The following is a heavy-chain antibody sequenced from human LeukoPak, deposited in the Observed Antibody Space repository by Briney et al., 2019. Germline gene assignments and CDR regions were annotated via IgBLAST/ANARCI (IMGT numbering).Heavy chain of an antibody. J-gene: IGHJ4*02. CDR3: TTHLSGSYYVGLFDY. D-gene: IGHD1-26*01. CDR1: GFTFSNAW. CDR2: IKSKTDGGTT. Sequence: GGSLRLSCAASGFTFSNAWMSWVRQAPGKGLEWVGRIKSKTDGGTTDYAAPVKGRFTISRDDSKNTLYLQMNSLKTEDTAVYYCTTHLSGSYYVGLFDYWGQGTLVTVSS. V-gene: IGHV3-15*01.